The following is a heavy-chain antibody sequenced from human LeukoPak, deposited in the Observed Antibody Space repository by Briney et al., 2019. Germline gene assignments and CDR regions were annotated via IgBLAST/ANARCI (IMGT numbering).Heavy chain of an antibody. CDR2: IYSGGST. CDR1: GFTFSSYA. Sequence: GGSLRLSCSVSGFTFSSYAMSWVRQAPGKGLEWVSVIYSGGSTYYADSVKGRFTISRDNSKNTLSLQMNSLRAEDTAVYYCARIHSQWPVDYWGQGTLVTVSS. V-gene: IGHV3-53*01. J-gene: IGHJ4*02. CDR3: ARIHSQWPVDY. D-gene: IGHD6-19*01.